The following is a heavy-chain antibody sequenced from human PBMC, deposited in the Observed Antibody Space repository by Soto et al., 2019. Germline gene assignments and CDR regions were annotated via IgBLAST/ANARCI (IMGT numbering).Heavy chain of an antibody. CDR1: GYTFTSYG. V-gene: IGHV1-18*01. Sequence: QVQLVQSGPEVKKPGASVKVSCKTSGYTFTSYGISWVRQAPGQGLEWMGWISTYKGNTNYAQKFQGRVNMTTDTSTSTGYMELRSLRSDDTAVYYCATRSPAFDYWGQGTLVTVSS. CDR3: ATRSPAFDY. CDR2: ISTYKGNT. J-gene: IGHJ4*02.